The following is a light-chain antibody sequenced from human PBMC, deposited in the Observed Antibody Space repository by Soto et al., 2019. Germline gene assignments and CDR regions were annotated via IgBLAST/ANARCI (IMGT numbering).Light chain of an antibody. J-gene: IGKJ1*01. CDR1: QSISSW. V-gene: IGKV1-5*01. CDR3: QQYNSYPWP. CDR2: DAS. Sequence: VELTQSPSTLSASIGDRVTITCRASQSISSWLAWYQQKPGKAPKLLIYDASSLESGVPSRFSGSGSGTEFTLTIISLQPGDFATYYCQQYNSYPWPFGQGTKVDIK.